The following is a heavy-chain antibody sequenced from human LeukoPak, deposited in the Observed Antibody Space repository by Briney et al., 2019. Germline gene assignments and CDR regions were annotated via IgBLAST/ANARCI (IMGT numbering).Heavy chain of an antibody. D-gene: IGHD3-10*01. CDR1: RYTFTSYD. J-gene: IGHJ4*02. CDR2: MNPNSGNT. V-gene: IGHV1-8*01. Sequence: ASAKVSCKPSRYTFTSYDINLVRQATGQGLEWMGWMNPNSGNTGYAQKFQGRATMTRNTSISTAYMELSSLRSEDTAVYYCARGGGITMVQGEARDFDYWGQGTLVTVSS. CDR3: ARGGGITMVQGEARDFDY.